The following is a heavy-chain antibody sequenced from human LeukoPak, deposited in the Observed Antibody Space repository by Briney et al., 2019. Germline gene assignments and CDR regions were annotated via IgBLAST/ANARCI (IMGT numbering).Heavy chain of an antibody. J-gene: IGHJ4*02. Sequence: ASVKVSCKASGYTFTSYDINWVRQATGQGLEWMGWMNPNSGNTGYAQKFQGRVTITRNTSISTAYMELSSLRSEDTAVYYCARSNHRGDYFDYWGQGTLVTVSS. D-gene: IGHD1-14*01. CDR3: ARSNHRGDYFDY. CDR2: MNPNSGNT. CDR1: GYTFTSYD. V-gene: IGHV1-8*03.